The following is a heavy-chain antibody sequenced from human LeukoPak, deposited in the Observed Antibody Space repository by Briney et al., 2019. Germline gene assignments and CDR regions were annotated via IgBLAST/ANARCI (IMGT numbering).Heavy chain of an antibody. CDR2: IIPILGIA. CDR3: ARDPDGGNSVMLDP. V-gene: IGHV1-69*04. CDR1: GFTFSSYG. Sequence: GGSLRLSCAASGFTFSSYGMHWVRQAPGQGLEWMGRIIPILGIANYAQKFQGRVTITADKSTSTAYMELSSLRSEDTAVYYCARDPDGGNSVMLDPWGQGTLVTVSS. J-gene: IGHJ5*02. D-gene: IGHD4-23*01.